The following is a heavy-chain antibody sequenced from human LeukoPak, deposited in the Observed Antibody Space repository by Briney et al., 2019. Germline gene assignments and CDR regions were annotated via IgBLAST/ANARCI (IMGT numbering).Heavy chain of an antibody. V-gene: IGHV3-48*03. D-gene: IGHD6-19*01. J-gene: IGHJ4*02. CDR3: ARNIAVAGTRGGYFDY. CDR2: ISSSDSII. Sequence: GGSLRLSCAVSGFTLSNYGMNWVRQAAGKGLEWVSYISSSDSIIYYADSVKGRFTISRDNAKNSLFLQMNSLRAEDTSVYYCARNIAVAGTRGGYFDYWGQGTLVTVSS. CDR1: GFTLSNYG.